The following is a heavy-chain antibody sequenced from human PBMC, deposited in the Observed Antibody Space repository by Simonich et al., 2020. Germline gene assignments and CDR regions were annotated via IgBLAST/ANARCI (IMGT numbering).Heavy chain of an antibody. Sequence: EVQMVQSGAEVKKPGESLKISCKGSGYSFTSYWIGWGRPSTGKGLEWNGITIPGDSYTRYGPSFPGQGTISADKSISTAYLQWSSLKASDTAMYYCVRPDSGYDYFDYWGQGTLVTVSS. CDR1: GYSFTSYW. CDR2: TIPGDSYT. CDR3: VRPDSGYDYFDY. J-gene: IGHJ4*02. V-gene: IGHV5-51*03. D-gene: IGHD5-12*01.